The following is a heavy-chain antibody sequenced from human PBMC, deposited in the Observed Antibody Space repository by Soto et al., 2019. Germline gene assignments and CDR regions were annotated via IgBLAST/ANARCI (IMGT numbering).Heavy chain of an antibody. V-gene: IGHV4-30-4*01. D-gene: IGHD6-19*01. CDR3: ARDSSGRTHYFDY. CDR2: IYYSGST. CDR1: GGSISRGDDY. Sequence: QVQLQESGPGLVKPSQTLSLTCTVSGGSISRGDDYWTWIRQPPGKGLEWIGNIYYSGSTYYNPSLSSRLTISVDTSKSQFSLKLTSVTAADTAVYYCARDSSGRTHYFDYWGQGALVTVSS. J-gene: IGHJ4*02.